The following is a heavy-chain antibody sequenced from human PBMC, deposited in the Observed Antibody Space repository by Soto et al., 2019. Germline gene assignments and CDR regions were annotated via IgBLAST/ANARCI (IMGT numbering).Heavy chain of an antibody. Sequence: PSETLSLTCAVAGGSISSYYWSWIRKPPGKGLEWIGYIYYSGSTNYDPSLKSRVTISVDTSKNQFSLKLTSVTAADTAVYYCARSRYTSGWWTPPFDYWGQGTLVTVSS. CDR2: IYYSGST. CDR3: ARSRYTSGWWTPPFDY. D-gene: IGHD6-19*01. V-gene: IGHV4-59*01. J-gene: IGHJ4*02. CDR1: GGSISSYY.